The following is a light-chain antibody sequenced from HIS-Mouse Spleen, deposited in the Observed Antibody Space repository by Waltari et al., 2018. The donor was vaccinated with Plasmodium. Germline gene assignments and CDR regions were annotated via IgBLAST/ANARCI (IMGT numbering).Light chain of an antibody. J-gene: IGLJ2*01. V-gene: IGLV3-19*01. CDR1: SLRRYY. CDR3: NSRDSSGTHGV. CDR2: GKN. Sequence: SSELTQDPAVSVALGQTVRITCQGDSLRRYYASWYQQKPGQAPLLVIYGKNNRPSGIPDRFSGSSSGNTASLTITGAQAEDEADYYCNSRDSSGTHGVFGGGTKLTVL.